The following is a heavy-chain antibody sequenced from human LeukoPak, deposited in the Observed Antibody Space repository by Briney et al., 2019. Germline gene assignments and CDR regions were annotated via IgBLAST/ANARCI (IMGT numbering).Heavy chain of an antibody. Sequence: SQTLSLTCAISGDSVSSNSAAWNWIRQSPSRGLEWLGRTYYRSKWYNDYAVSVKSRITINPDTSKNQFSLQLNSVTPEDTAVYYCARAYYGSGSYYHYYYGMDVWGKGTTVTVSS. CDR3: ARAYYGSGSYYHYYYGMDV. V-gene: IGHV6-1*01. CDR2: TYYRSKWYN. J-gene: IGHJ6*04. D-gene: IGHD3-10*01. CDR1: GDSVSSNSAA.